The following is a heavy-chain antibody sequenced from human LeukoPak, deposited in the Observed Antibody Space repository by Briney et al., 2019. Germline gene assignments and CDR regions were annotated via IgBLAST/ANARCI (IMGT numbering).Heavy chain of an antibody. D-gene: IGHD3-10*01. J-gene: IGHJ4*02. CDR2: IRSKANSYAT. Sequence: GSLRLSCAASGFTFSGSAMHWVRQASGKGLEWVGRIRSKANSYATVYAASVKGRFTISRDDSKNTAYLQMNSLKTEDTAVYYCTTVSLVRGVITYFDYWGQGTLVTVSS. CDR3: TTVSLVRGVITYFDY. CDR1: GFTFSGSA. V-gene: IGHV3-73*01.